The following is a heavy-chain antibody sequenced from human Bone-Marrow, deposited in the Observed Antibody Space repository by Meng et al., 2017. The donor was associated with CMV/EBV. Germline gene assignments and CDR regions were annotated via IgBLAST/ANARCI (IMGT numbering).Heavy chain of an antibody. CDR2: VRKDDTT. Sequence: GESLKISCAASGFTFDDYAMHWVRQAPGKGLEWVSVVRKDDTTHYTNSVKGRFTISRDNSKNILYLQMNSLRAEDTAKYYCARVSCPTTSCYWRNWGQGTQVTVSS. CDR1: GFTFDDYA. CDR3: ARVSCPTTSCYWRN. D-gene: IGHD2-2*01. J-gene: IGHJ4*02. V-gene: IGHV3-23*01.